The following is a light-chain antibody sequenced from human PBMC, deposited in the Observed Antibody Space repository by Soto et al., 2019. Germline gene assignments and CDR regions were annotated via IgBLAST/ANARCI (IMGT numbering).Light chain of an antibody. V-gene: IGKV3-20*01. CDR2: GAS. CDR3: QQYGSSLYT. J-gene: IGKJ2*01. CDR1: QSVSIY. Sequence: EMVLTQSPATLSLSPGERATLSCRASQSVSIYLTWYQQKPGQAPRLLIYGASSRATGIPDRFSGSGSGTDFTLTISRLEPEDFAVYYCQQYGSSLYTFGQGTKLEIK.